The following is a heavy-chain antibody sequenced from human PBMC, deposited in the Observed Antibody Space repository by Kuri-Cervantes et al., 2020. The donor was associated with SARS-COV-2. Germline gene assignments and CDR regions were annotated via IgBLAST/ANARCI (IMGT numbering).Heavy chain of an antibody. CDR3: AKDPNCDYVGAFDF. CDR1: GFTFSRYA. J-gene: IGHJ3*01. Sequence: GGSLRLSCAPSGFTFSRYAMIWVRQAPGKGLEWISAIRGGGYTTYYADSMKGRFTISRDNYKNTLYLQMNNLRAEDTAVYYCAKDPNCDYVGAFDFWGQGTLVTVSS. D-gene: IGHD4-17*01. V-gene: IGHV3-23*01. CDR2: IRGGGYTT.